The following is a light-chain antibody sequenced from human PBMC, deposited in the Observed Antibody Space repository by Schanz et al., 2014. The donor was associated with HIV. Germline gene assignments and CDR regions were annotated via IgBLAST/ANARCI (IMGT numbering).Light chain of an antibody. CDR1: RSNIGTGSD. CDR3: AAWDDSLSGWV. V-gene: IGLV1-40*01. J-gene: IGLJ3*02. Sequence: QSVLTQPPSVSGAPGQSVTISCSGSRSNIGTGSDVNRYQLLPGTAPKVVIFANTRRPSGVPDRFSGSKFGTSASLIISALRSEDEADYYCAAWDDSLSGWVFGGGTKLTVL. CDR2: ANT.